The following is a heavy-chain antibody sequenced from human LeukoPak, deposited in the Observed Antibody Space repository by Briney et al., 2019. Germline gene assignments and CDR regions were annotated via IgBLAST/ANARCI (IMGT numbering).Heavy chain of an antibody. CDR1: GFTFNNAW. CDR3: TTITMVSHFDH. D-gene: IGHD3-10*01. J-gene: IGHJ4*02. Sequence: GGSLRLSCAASGFTFNNAWMSWVRQAPGKGLEWIGRIKTKADGWTTDYAAPVNGRFTISRDDSKSTLYLEMNSLTTEDTAVYWCTTITMVSHFDHWGQGTLVTVSS. V-gene: IGHV3-15*01. CDR2: IKTKADGWTT.